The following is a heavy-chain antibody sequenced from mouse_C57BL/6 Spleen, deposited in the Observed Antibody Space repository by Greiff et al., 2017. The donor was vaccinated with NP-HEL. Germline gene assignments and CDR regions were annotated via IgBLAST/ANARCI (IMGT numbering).Heavy chain of an antibody. CDR1: GYTFTSYW. CDR2: IYPGSGST. V-gene: IGHV1-55*01. J-gene: IGHJ4*01. CDR3: ARWSIHYDNYAMDY. Sequence: VQLQQPGAELVKPGASVKMSCKASGYTFTSYWITWVQQRPGPGLEWIGDIYPGSGSTNYNEKFKSKATLPVDTSSSTSYMQLSSLTSEDSAVYYCARWSIHYDNYAMDYWGQGTSVTVSS. D-gene: IGHD1-2*01.